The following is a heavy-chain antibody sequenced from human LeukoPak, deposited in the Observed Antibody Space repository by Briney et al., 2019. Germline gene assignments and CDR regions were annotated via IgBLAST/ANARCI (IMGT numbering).Heavy chain of an antibody. Sequence: GGSLRLSCAASGFIFSCCGLHWVRQAPGKGLEWVAVIWADGSNKYYADSVKGRFTISRDNSKNTLYLQMNSLRAEDTAMYYCARGPYGDYVDAFDIWGQGTMVTVSS. CDR3: ARGPYGDYVDAFDI. CDR1: GFIFSCCG. D-gene: IGHD4-17*01. V-gene: IGHV3-33*01. CDR2: IWADGSNK. J-gene: IGHJ3*02.